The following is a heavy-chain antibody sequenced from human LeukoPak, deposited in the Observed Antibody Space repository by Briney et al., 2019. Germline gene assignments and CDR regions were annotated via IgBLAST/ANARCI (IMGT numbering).Heavy chain of an antibody. D-gene: IGHD6-13*01. CDR1: GGSVSSGSYY. CDR2: VYDSGDT. J-gene: IGHJ5*02. V-gene: IGHV4-61*01. Sequence: SETLSLTCTVSGGSVSSGSYYWSWIRQPPGKELEWIGYVYDSGDTNYNPSLKSRVTISVDTSKNQFSLNLSSVTAADTAVYYCARGIAEGNWFDPWGQGTRVTISS. CDR3: ARGIAEGNWFDP.